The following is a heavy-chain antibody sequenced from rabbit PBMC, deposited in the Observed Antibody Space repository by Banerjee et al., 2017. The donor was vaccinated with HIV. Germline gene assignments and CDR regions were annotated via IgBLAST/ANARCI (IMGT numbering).Heavy chain of an antibody. CDR3: ARHQYPGFGL. V-gene: IGHV1S45*01. J-gene: IGHJ4*01. CDR2: IYAGSSGTT. Sequence: QEQLVESGGGLVQPGGSLKLTCTASGFSFSSSYWICWVRQAPGKGLEWIGCIYAGSSGTTHYATWAKGRFTITKTSSTTVTLQMTSLTAADTATYFCARHQYPGFGLWGPGTLVTVS. D-gene: IGHD5-1*01. CDR1: GFSFSSSYW.